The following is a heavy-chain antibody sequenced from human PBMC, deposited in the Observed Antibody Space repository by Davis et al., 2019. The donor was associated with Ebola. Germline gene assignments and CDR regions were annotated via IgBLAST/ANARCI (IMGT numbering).Heavy chain of an antibody. CDR3: SVGGQDGGFDY. CDR2: INAGNGNT. J-gene: IGHJ4*02. V-gene: IGHV1-3*01. D-gene: IGHD1-26*01. Sequence: AASVKVSCKASGYTFTSYAMHWVRQAPGQRLEWMGWINAGNGNTKYSQKFRGRVTITRDTSASTAYMELSSLRSEDTAVYYCSVGGQDGGFDYWGQGTLVPVSS. CDR1: GYTFTSYA.